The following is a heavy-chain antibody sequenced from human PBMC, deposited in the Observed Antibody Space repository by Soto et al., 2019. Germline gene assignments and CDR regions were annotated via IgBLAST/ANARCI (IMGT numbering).Heavy chain of an antibody. Sequence: QVQLQESGPGLVKPSQTLSLTCTVSGCSISSSDYYWSCIRQHPGKGLEWIGYIYYSGSAYYNPSLKSRVTLSVDTSKNQFSLKVTSVTAADTAVYYCAREVSPNSRGWYTVLVRWFDPWGQGTLVTVSS. CDR3: AREVSPNSRGWYTVLVRWFDP. CDR1: GCSISSSDYY. CDR2: IYYSGSA. D-gene: IGHD6-19*01. V-gene: IGHV4-31*03. J-gene: IGHJ5*02.